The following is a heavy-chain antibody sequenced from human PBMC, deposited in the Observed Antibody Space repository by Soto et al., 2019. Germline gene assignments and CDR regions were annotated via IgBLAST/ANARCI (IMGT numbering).Heavy chain of an antibody. J-gene: IGHJ4*02. V-gene: IGHV3-7*01. D-gene: IGHD5-18*01. CDR3: ARDHHVDTATDY. CDR2: IKQDGSEK. CDR1: GFTFSSYW. Sequence: GESLKISCAASGFTFSSYWMSWVRQAPGKGLEWVANIKQDGSEKYYVDSVKGRFTISRDNAKNSLYLQMNSLRAEDTAVYYCARDHHVDTATDYWGQGTLVTVSS.